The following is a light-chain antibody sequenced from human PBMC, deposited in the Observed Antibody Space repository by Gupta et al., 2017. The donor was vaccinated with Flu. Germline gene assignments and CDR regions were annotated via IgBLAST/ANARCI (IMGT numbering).Light chain of an antibody. CDR2: TDN. V-gene: IGLV1-44*01. CDR3: AAVDGSLNVWV. CDR1: SSNIGSNT. Sequence: QSVLTQPPAASGTPGQRVTMSCSGSSSNIGSNTVNWYQQFPRPAPRLLSRTDNQRHSGVPDRFSGSKSGTSASLTITGLQAEDEADYYCAAVDGSLNVWVFGSGTKLTVL. J-gene: IGLJ1*01.